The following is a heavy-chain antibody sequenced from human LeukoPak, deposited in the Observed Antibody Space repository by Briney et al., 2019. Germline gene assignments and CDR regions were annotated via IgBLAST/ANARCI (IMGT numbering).Heavy chain of an antibody. CDR2: INTSNGNT. CDR3: ARNSHGYGSGWQQFNFDY. Sequence: ASVKVSCKASGYTFTNYGITWVRQAPGQGLEWMGWINTSNGNTNYAQRLLGRVTMTTDTSTSTAYMELRGLRSDDTAIYYCARNSHGYGSGWQQFNFDYWGQGTLVTVSS. D-gene: IGHD6-19*01. J-gene: IGHJ4*02. V-gene: IGHV1-18*01. CDR1: GYTFTNYG.